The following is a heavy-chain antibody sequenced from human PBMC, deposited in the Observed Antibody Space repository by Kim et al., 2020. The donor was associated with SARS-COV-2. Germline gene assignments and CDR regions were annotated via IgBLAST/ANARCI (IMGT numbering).Heavy chain of an antibody. CDR1: GGSISSGGYY. D-gene: IGHD6-19*01. CDR3: AREPISAEYSGYDRYSSGWFTGAFDI. V-gene: IGHV4-31*03. J-gene: IGHJ3*02. CDR2: IYYSGST. Sequence: SETLSLTCTVSGGSISSGGYYWSWIRQHPGKGLEWIGYIYYSGSTYYNPSLKSRVTISVDTSKNQFSLKLSSVTAADTAVYYCAREPISAEYSGYDRYSSGWFTGAFDIWGQGTMVTVSS.